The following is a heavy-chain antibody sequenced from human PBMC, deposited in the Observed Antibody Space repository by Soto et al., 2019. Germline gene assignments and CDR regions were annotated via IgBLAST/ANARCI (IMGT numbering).Heavy chain of an antibody. D-gene: IGHD3-22*01. J-gene: IGHJ4*02. CDR2: IDPSDSYI. Sequence: LKISCKCSGSSFTSYWISWVRQMPGKGLEWLGRIDPSDSYINYRPSFQGHVTISADKSISTPCLQWTILKASDTAIYLCARHPYFYDSICSDFDYWGQVTLVTVS. CDR3: ARHPYFYDSICSDFDY. CDR1: GSSFTSYW. V-gene: IGHV5-10-1*01.